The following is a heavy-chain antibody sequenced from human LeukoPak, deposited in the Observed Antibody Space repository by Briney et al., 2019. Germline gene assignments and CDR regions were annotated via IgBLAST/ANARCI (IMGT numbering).Heavy chain of an antibody. V-gene: IGHV3-23*01. D-gene: IGHD3-22*01. CDR2: ITGYSTKT. J-gene: IGHJ6*04. CDR1: GFTFNNYA. CDR3: AKDREIVVDTTHPRFAMHV. Sequence: GGSLRLSCAASGFTFNNYAMNWVRQAPGKGLEWVSTITGYSTKTYCSDSVKGRFTIPRDNSMNTLYLQMTSLRAEDAAVYYCAKDREIVVDTTHPRFAMHVWGEGTTVTVSS.